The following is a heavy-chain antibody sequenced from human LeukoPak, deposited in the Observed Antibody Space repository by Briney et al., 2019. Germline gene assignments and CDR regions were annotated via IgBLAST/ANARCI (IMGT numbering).Heavy chain of an antibody. J-gene: IGHJ4*02. CDR2: IHPGEYER. CDR1: GYRFTSYW. V-gene: IGHV5-51*01. D-gene: IGHD2-8*01. Sequence: GSLKISCKASGYRFTSYWIGWVRQMPGKGLEWMGVIHPGEYERRYSPSFEGQVTISADKSITTAYLQWSSLKASDTAMYYCARGSEYCTNGVCYTGNYFDYWGQGTLVTVSS. CDR3: ARGSEYCTNGVCYTGNYFDY.